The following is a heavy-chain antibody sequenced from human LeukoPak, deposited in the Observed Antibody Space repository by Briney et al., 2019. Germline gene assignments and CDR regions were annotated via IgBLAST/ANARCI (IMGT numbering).Heavy chain of an antibody. J-gene: IGHJ5*02. CDR1: GGSFSGYY. V-gene: IGHV4-34*01. CDR3: ARGGPNSSGWYGRINWFDP. Sequence: PSETLSLTCAVYGGSFSGYYWSWIRQPPGKGLEGIGEINHSGSTNYNPSLKSRVTISVDTSKNQFSLKLSSVTAADTAVYYCARGGPNSSGWYGRINWFDPWGQGTLVTVSS. CDR2: INHSGST. D-gene: IGHD6-19*01.